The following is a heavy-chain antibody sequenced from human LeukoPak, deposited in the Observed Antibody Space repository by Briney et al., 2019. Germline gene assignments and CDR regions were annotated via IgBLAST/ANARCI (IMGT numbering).Heavy chain of an antibody. CDR2: INPNRGGT. CDR1: GYSFTGNY. V-gene: IGHV1-2*02. J-gene: IGHJ4*02. D-gene: IGHD3-10*01. CDR3: ARNRSRMGIWVRGNY. Sequence: AAVKVSCKASGYSFTGNYMLWGRQAPGPGREWMGLINPNRGGTNYTQKLQGRDTMTRDTILSTAYMGQRRLRSDHTAVCYCARNRSRMGIWVRGNYWGQGTLVTVSS.